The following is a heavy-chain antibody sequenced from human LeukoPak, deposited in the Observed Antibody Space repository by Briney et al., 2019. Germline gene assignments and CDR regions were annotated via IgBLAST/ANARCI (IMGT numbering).Heavy chain of an antibody. D-gene: IGHD3-10*01. CDR1: GGTFSSYA. Sequence: ASVKVSCKASGGTFSSYAISWVRQAPGQGLEWMGIINPSGGSTSYAQKFQCRVTITRDTSASTAYMELSSLRSEDTAVYYCARSVVLLWFGELSFDYWGQGTLVTVSS. CDR3: ARSVVLLWFGELSFDY. CDR2: INPSGGST. V-gene: IGHV1-46*01. J-gene: IGHJ4*02.